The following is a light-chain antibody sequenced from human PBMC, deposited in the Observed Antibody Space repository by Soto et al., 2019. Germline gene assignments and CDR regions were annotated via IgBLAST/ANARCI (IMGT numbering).Light chain of an antibody. CDR1: SSDIGHNKY. V-gene: IGLV2-14*01. Sequence: QSVLAHPASVSGSPGQSITISCTGTSSDIGHNKYVSWYQQYPGKVPKLLINQVSNRPSGVSNRFSGSKSGNTASLTISGLLAEDEADYFCTSSTSDSLYVFGTGTKVTVL. CDR3: TSSTSDSLYV. J-gene: IGLJ1*01. CDR2: QVS.